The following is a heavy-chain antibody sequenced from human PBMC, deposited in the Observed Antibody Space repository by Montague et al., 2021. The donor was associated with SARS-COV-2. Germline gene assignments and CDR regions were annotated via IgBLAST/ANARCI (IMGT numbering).Heavy chain of an antibody. CDR2: IWYDGSKR. V-gene: IGHV3-33*01. J-gene: IGHJ4*02. Sequence: SLRLSCAASGITFNRHGMHWVRQAPGKGLEWVAVIWYDGSKRFYSDSVRGRFTISRDNSKNTAYLQINSLSVEDTAVYYCASAYHDYGLDNWGQGTLVTVSS. D-gene: IGHD3-16*01. CDR1: GITFNRHG. CDR3: ASAYHDYGLDN.